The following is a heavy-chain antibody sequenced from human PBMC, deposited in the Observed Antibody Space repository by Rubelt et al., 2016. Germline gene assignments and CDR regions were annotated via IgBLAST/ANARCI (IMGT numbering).Heavy chain of an antibody. CDR3: AKAPYYYDSSGYSAHWFDP. Sequence: LEWMGWISAYNGNTNYAQKLQGRVTMTTDTSTSTAYMELRSLRSDDTAVYYCAKAPYYYDSSGYSAHWFDPWGQGTLVTVSS. V-gene: IGHV1-18*01. D-gene: IGHD3-22*01. J-gene: IGHJ5*02. CDR2: ISAYNGNT.